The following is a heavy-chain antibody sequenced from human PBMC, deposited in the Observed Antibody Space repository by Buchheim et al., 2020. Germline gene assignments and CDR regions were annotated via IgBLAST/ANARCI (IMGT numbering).Heavy chain of an antibody. Sequence: QVQLQESGPGLVKPSQTLSLTCTVSGGSISSGDYYWSWIRQPPGKGLEWIGYIYYSGSTYYNPSLKSRVTKSGDTAKNQVPLKLSSVTAADTAGYYCARGEDYSYGMDVWGQGTT. V-gene: IGHV4-30-4*01. J-gene: IGHJ6*02. CDR1: GGSISSGDYY. CDR2: IYYSGST. CDR3: ARGEDYSYGMDV. D-gene: IGHD4/OR15-4a*01.